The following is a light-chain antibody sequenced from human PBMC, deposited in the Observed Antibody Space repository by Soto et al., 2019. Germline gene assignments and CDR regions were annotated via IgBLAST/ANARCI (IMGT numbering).Light chain of an antibody. J-gene: IGKJ5*01. CDR3: QRRDSWPIT. V-gene: IGKV3-11*01. CDR1: QSVSSY. Sequence: EIVLTPSPATLSLSPGERDTPSSRASQSVSSYLVWYQQKPGQAPRLLIFGASNRATGIPARFSGSVSGTDFTLTINSLEPDDFAVYYCQRRDSWPITVGQGTLLEL. CDR2: GAS.